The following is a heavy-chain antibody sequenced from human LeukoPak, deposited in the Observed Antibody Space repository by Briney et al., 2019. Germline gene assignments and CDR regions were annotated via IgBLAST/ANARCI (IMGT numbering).Heavy chain of an antibody. CDR2: IMSLFGKA. V-gene: IGHV1-69*13. CDR3: ARESRTGTSPSDY. J-gene: IGHJ4*02. Sequence: GASVKVSFQAAGGNFKSFVFSWVRQVPGQGPEWLGGIMSLFGKAHYAQKFQDRVTFTADESTNTVYMEVRSLTYEDTAVYYCARESRTGTSPSDYWGQGTLVTVSS. D-gene: IGHD3/OR15-3a*01. CDR1: GGNFKSFV.